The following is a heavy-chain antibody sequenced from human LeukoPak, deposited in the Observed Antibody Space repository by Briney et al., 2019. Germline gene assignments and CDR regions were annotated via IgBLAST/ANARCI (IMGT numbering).Heavy chain of an antibody. CDR1: GFDFSHYG. V-gene: IGHV3-23*01. CDR3: AKGDSYYDLLTCFDF. D-gene: IGHD3-9*01. J-gene: IGHJ4*02. Sequence: GGSLRLSCAASGFDFSHYGMSWVRQSPGKGLEWVSIFSGTSTLTYYADSVKGRFTISRDDSKNVLYLQMNSLRDEDTAVYYCAKGDSYYDLLTCFDFWGPGTLITVSS. CDR2: FSGTSTLT.